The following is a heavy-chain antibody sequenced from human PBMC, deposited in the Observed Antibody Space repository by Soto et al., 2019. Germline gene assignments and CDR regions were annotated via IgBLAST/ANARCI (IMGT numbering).Heavy chain of an antibody. D-gene: IGHD1-26*01. CDR3: ARGLIVGATPMGSNWFDP. V-gene: IGHV1-3*01. Sequence: ASVKVSCKASGYTFTSYAMHWVRQAPGQRLEWMGWINAGNGNTKYSQKFQGRVTITRDTSASTAYMELSSLRSEDTAVYYCARGLIVGATPMGSNWFDPWGQGTLVSLSS. J-gene: IGHJ5*02. CDR2: INAGNGNT. CDR1: GYTFTSYA.